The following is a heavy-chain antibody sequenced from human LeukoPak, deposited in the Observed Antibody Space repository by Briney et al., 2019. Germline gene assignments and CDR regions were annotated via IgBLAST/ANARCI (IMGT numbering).Heavy chain of an antibody. CDR3: ARHNETYYGY. CDR1: GFTFSSYA. Sequence: AGGSLRLSCAASGFTFSSYAMHWVRQAPGKGLEWVAVISYAGSNKYYADSVRGRFTISRDNSKNTLYLQMSSLRAEDTAVYYCARHNETYYGYWGQGTLVTVSS. CDR2: ISYAGSNK. D-gene: IGHD1-26*01. J-gene: IGHJ4*02. V-gene: IGHV3-30-3*02.